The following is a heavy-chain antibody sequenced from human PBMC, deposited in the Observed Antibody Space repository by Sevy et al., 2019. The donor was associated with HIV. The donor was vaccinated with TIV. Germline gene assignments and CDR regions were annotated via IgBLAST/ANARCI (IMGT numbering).Heavy chain of an antibody. CDR2: IRNRPNRYTT. J-gene: IGHJ6*03. Sequence: GGSLILSCAASGFAFSDHYVDWVRQAPGKGLEWVGRIRNRPNRYTTEYAAYVEGRFTISRDDSRHSLYLQMNSLKTEGSAVYYCVRGPNCGVGGCQQISPYCLDVWGIGATVTVSS. V-gene: IGHV3-72*01. CDR1: GFAFSDHY. D-gene: IGHD2-21*01. CDR3: VRGPNCGVGGCQQISPYCLDV.